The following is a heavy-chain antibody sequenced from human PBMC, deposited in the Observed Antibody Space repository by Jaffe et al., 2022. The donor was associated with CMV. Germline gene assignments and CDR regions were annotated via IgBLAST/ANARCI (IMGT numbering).Heavy chain of an antibody. Sequence: QVQLVQSGAEVKKPGASVKVSCKASGYTFTSYYMHWVRQAPGQGLEWMGIINPSGGSTSYAQKFQGRVTMTRDTSTSTVYMELSSLRSEDTAVYYCARDRIAARRGYNWFDPWGQGTLVTVSS. V-gene: IGHV1-46*01. CDR2: INPSGGST. CDR1: GYTFTSYY. CDR3: ARDRIAARRGYNWFDP. D-gene: IGHD6-6*01. J-gene: IGHJ5*02.